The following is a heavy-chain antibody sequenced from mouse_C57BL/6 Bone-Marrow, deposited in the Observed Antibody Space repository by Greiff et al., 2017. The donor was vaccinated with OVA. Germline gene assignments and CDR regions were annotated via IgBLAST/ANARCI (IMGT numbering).Heavy chain of an antibody. D-gene: IGHD6-1*01. V-gene: IGHV14-2*01. CDR2: IDPADGAP. J-gene: IGHJ4*01. CDR1: GFNIKDYY. CDR3: ARRPFCLRYAMDY. Sequence: DVKLQESGAELVKPGASVKLSCTASGFNIKDYYMHWVKQRPEQGLGWIGRIDPADGAPKYAPKFQGKAHITADTSYNTAYLQLSRLTSEDTAVYYCARRPFCLRYAMDYWGQGTAVTVSS.